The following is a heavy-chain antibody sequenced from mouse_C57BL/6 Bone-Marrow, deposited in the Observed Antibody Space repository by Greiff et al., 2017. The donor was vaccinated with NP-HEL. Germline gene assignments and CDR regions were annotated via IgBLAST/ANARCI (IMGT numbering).Heavy chain of an antibody. CDR2: IDPANGNT. J-gene: IGHJ2*01. CDR1: GFNIKNTY. V-gene: IGHV14-3*01. Sequence: EVQLQQSVAELVRPGASVKLSCTASGFNIKNTYMHWVKQRPEQGLEWIGRIDPANGNTNYAPKFQGKATITADTSSHTAYLQLSSLTSEDTAIFYSVDYYTAGVDEYWGEGTPLTVAS. D-gene: IGHD1-1*01. CDR3: VDYYTAGVDEY.